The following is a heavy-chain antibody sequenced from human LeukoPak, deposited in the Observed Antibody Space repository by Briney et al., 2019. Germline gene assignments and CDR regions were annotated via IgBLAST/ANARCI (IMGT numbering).Heavy chain of an antibody. J-gene: IGHJ5*02. Sequence: SETLSLTCAVYGGSFSGYYWSWIRQPPGKGLEWIGEINHSGSTNYNPSLKSRVTTSVDRSKNQFSLKLSSVTAADTAVYYCARGRSYGSGRYWFDPWGQGTPVTVSS. CDR2: INHSGST. CDR1: GGSFSGYY. CDR3: ARGRSYGSGRYWFDP. D-gene: IGHD3-10*01. V-gene: IGHV4-34*01.